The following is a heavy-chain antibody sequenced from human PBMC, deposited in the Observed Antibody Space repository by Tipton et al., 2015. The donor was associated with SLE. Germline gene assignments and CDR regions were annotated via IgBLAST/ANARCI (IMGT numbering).Heavy chain of an antibody. CDR3: AREGMSAAVNPLDY. D-gene: IGHD3-22*01. CDR2: ITPVFQTP. Sequence: QSGPEVKKPGSSVKVSCKTSGSSFNTYTLNWVRQAPGQGPEWVGGITPVFQTPNYAPKFQGRVSITTDESTSTVFLELTSLRSDDTAVYFCAREGMSAAVNPLDYWGQGTLVTVSS. J-gene: IGHJ4*02. CDR1: GSSFNTYT. V-gene: IGHV1-69*05.